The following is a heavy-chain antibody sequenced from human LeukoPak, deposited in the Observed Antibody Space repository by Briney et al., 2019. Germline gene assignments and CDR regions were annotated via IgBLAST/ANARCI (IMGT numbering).Heavy chain of an antibody. CDR1: GYSFTSYW. CDR2: IYPGDSDT. D-gene: IGHD6-13*01. CDR3: ARHPIAAAGNYYYYYMDV. J-gene: IGHJ6*03. Sequence: KPGESLKISCKGSGYSFTSYWIGWVRQMPGKGLEWMGIIYPGDSDTRYSPSFQGQVTISADKSISTAYLQWSSLKASDTAMYYCARHPIAAAGNYYYYYMDVWGKGTTVTVSS. V-gene: IGHV5-51*01.